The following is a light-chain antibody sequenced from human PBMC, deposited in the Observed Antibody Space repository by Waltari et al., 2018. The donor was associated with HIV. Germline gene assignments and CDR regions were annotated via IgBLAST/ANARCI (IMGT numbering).Light chain of an antibody. CDR1: HSFNTW. V-gene: IGKV1-5*03. CDR3: QHYVTFPWT. J-gene: IGKJ1*01. Sequence: DIQMTQSPSTLSASIGDRVTITCRASHSFNTWVAWYQQKPGKAPKLLIYKASTLESGVPSRFSGSESGKEFTLPISNLQPYDFATYYCQHYVTFPWTFGQGTKVEIK. CDR2: KAS.